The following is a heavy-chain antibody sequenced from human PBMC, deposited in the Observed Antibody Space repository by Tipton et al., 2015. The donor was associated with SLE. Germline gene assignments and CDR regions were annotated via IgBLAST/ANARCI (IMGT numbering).Heavy chain of an antibody. Sequence: SLRLSCAASGFTFSSYAMSWVHQAPGKGLEWVSAISGSGGSTYYADSVKGRFTISRDNSKNTLYLQMNSLRAEDTAVYYCAKDRTPIAVAANDAFDIWGQGTMVTVSS. D-gene: IGHD6-19*01. CDR3: AKDRTPIAVAANDAFDI. CDR2: ISGSGGST. CDR1: GFTFSSYA. V-gene: IGHV3-23*01. J-gene: IGHJ3*02.